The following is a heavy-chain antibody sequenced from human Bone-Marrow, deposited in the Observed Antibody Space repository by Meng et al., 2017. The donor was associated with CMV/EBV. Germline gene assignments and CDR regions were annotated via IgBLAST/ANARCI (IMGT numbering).Heavy chain of an antibody. CDR2: MNPNSGNT. CDR1: GYTFTSYD. D-gene: IGHD2-2*02. V-gene: IGHV1-8*01. J-gene: IGHJ5*02. Sequence: ASVKVSCKASGYTFTSYDINWVRQATGQGLEWMGWMNPNSGNTGYAQKFQGRVTMTTDTSTSTAYMELRSLRSDDTAVYYCARYLLPAAIPVEGNWFDPWGQGTLVTVSS. CDR3: ARYLLPAAIPVEGNWFDP.